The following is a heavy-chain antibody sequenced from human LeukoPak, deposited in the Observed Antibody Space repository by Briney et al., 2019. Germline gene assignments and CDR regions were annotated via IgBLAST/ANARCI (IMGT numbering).Heavy chain of an antibody. CDR1: GFTLSSYG. V-gene: IGHV3-33*01. D-gene: IGHD6-19*01. J-gene: IGHJ3*02. CDR2: IWYDGSNK. Sequence: PGRSLRLSCAASGFTLSSYGMHWVRQAPGKGLEWVAVIWYDGSNKYYADSVKGRFTISRDNSKNTLYLQMNSLRAEDTAVYYCARDRGSSGWYDAFDIWGQGTMVTVSS. CDR3: ARDRGSSGWYDAFDI.